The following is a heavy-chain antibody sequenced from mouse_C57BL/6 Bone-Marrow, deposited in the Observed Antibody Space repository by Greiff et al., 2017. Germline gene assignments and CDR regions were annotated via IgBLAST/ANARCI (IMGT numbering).Heavy chain of an antibody. D-gene: IGHD1-1*01. J-gene: IGHJ2*01. V-gene: IGHV1-64*01. Sequence: QVQLQQPGAELVKPGASVKLSCKASGYTFTSYWMHWVKQRPGQGLEWIGMIHPNSGSTNYNEKFKSKATLTVDKSSSKAYMQLSSLTSEYSAVYYCARENYYGRGGYYFDYWGQGTTLTVSS. CDR2: IHPNSGST. CDR3: ARENYYGRGGYYFDY. CDR1: GYTFTSYW.